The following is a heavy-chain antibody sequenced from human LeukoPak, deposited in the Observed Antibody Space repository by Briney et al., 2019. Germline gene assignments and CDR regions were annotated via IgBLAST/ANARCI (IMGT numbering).Heavy chain of an antibody. Sequence: SETLSLTCAVSGGSISSNNWWSWVRQPPGKGLEWIGEIYHIGNTNYNPSLKSRVTISVDKSNNQFPLKLNSVTAADTAVYYCASHGAFYLAYWGQGTLVTVSS. J-gene: IGHJ4*02. V-gene: IGHV4-4*02. CDR3: ASHGAFYLAY. CDR2: IYHIGNT. CDR1: GGSISSNNW. D-gene: IGHD2/OR15-2a*01.